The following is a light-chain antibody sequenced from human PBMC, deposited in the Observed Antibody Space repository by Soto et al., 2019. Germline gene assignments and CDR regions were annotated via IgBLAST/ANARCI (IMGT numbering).Light chain of an antibody. CDR2: RAS. CDR1: QSISPW. CDR3: QQDRSRPYT. J-gene: IGKJ2*01. V-gene: IGKV1-5*03. Sequence: DIQMTQSPSTLPAYVGERVTITCRASQSISPWLAWYQKKPGKAPNLLIYRASNLQTGAPSRFSGSGSGTAFTLTINSLQPDDFATYYGQQDRSRPYTFGRGTKLEIE.